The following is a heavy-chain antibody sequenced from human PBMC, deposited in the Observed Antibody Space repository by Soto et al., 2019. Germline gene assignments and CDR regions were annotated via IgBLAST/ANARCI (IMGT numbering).Heavy chain of an antibody. D-gene: IGHD6-13*01. CDR3: AKEVGRPYSSSWYEVKPKYYYYYGMDV. Sequence: QVQLVESGGGVVQPGRSLRLSCAASGFTFSSYGMHWVRQAPGKGLEWVAVISYDGSNKYYADSVKGRFTISRDNSKNTLYLQMNSLRAEDTAVYYCAKEVGRPYSSSWYEVKPKYYYYYGMDVWGQGTTVTVSS. CDR2: ISYDGSNK. CDR1: GFTFSSYG. J-gene: IGHJ6*02. V-gene: IGHV3-30*18.